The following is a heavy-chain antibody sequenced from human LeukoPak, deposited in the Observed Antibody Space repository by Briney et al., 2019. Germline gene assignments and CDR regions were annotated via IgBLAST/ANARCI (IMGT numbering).Heavy chain of an antibody. CDR2: ISPRGTTR. D-gene: IGHD2/OR15-2a*01. J-gene: IGHJ6*03. V-gene: IGHV3-48*04. Sequence: PGGSLRLSCVASGFTFSTYNMNWVRQAPGKGLEWVSHISPRGTTRYYVDSVKGRFTISRDNAKNSLYLKMSSLRVEDSAVYYCASFSIRTGAYYLDVWGKGTTVAVSS. CDR1: GFTFSTYN. CDR3: ASFSIRTGAYYLDV.